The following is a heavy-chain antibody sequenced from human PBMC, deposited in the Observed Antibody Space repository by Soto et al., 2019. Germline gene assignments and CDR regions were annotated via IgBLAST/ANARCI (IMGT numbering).Heavy chain of an antibody. D-gene: IGHD6-13*01. Sequence: ASVKVSGKASGYTFTSYAMHWARQAPGQRLEWMGWINAGNGNTKYSQKFQGRVTITRDTSASTAYMELSSLRSEDTAVYYCAFGAAAGTSAFDIWGQGTMVTVS. J-gene: IGHJ3*02. CDR2: INAGNGNT. CDR1: GYTFTSYA. V-gene: IGHV1-3*01. CDR3: AFGAAAGTSAFDI.